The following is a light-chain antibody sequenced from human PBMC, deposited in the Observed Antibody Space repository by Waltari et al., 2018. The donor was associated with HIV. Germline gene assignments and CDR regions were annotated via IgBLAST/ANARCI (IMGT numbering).Light chain of an antibody. J-gene: IGLJ1*01. CDR1: RSNIGGNF. V-gene: IGLV1-47*01. CDR3: ASWDDSLLGHV. Sequence: QSVLTQPSSVSATPGQTINISCSGSRSNIGGNFVFWYQQVPRTAPKLLVYRNDKRPSGVSDRFSGCRLGTSASLAISGLRSEDEGDYYCASWDDSLLGHVFGTGT. CDR2: RND.